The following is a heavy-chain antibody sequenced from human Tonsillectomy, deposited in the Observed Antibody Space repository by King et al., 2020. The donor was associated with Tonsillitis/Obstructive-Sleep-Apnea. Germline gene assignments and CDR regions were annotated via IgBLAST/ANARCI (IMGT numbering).Heavy chain of an antibody. CDR3: ARVGAHFDRSAPYV. V-gene: IGHV3-64*01. D-gene: IGHD3-22*01. Sequence: QLVQSGGGLVQPGGSLRLSCAASGFNFNNYAMHWVRQAPGKGLEYVSAISNDGGSTFYANSVKGRFTISRDNSKNTLYLQMGSLRAEDMGVYYCARVGAHFDRSAPYVWGQGTMVIVSS. CDR1: GFNFNNYA. J-gene: IGHJ3*01. CDR2: ISNDGGST.